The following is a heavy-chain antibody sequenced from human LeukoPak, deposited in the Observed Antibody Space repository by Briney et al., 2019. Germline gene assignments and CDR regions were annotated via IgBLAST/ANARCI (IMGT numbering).Heavy chain of an antibody. J-gene: IGHJ6*02. D-gene: IGHD2-2*01. CDR3: AKDREDIVVVPAAGGGYYYYYYGMDV. V-gene: IGHV3-23*01. CDR1: GSTFSSYA. Sequence: TGGSLRLSCAASGSTFSSYAMSWVRQAPGKGLEWVSAISGSGGSTYYADSVKGRFTISRDNSKNTLYLQMNSLRAEDTAVYYCAKDREDIVVVPAAGGGYYYYYYGMDVWGQGTTVTVSS. CDR2: ISGSGGST.